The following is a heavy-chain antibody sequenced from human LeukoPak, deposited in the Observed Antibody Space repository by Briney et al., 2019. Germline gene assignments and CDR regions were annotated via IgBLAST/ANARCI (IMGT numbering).Heavy chain of an antibody. Sequence: PGGSLRLSCAASEFTFSNFAMSWVRQAPGKGLEWVSTISGSGDSTYYADSLRGRFTISRDSSKSTLYLQMNSLRAEDTAVYYCTKVSTTGVGGRGYFDQWGQGTQVTVSS. D-gene: IGHD1-1*01. CDR3: TKVSTTGVGGRGYFDQ. J-gene: IGHJ4*02. CDR2: ISGSGDST. V-gene: IGHV3-23*01. CDR1: EFTFSNFA.